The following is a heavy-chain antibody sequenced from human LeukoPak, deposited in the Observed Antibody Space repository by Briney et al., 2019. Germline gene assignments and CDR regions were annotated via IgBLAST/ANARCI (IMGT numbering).Heavy chain of an antibody. D-gene: IGHD4-17*01. J-gene: IGHJ4*02. CDR3: ARGGHDYGVFDY. Sequence: GGSLRLSCAASGFTFSSYWMHWVRQAPGKGLVWVSRINSDGSTTSHADSVKGRFTISRDNAKNSLYLQMNSLRAEDTAVYYCARGGHDYGVFDYWGQGTLVTVSS. CDR2: INSDGSTT. CDR1: GFTFSSYW. V-gene: IGHV3-74*01.